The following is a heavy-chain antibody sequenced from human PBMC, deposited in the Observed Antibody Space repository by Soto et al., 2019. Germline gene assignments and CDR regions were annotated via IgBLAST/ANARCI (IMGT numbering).Heavy chain of an antibody. J-gene: IGHJ5*02. D-gene: IGHD3-16*01. CDR1: GFSFSTFG. Sequence: QVQLVEFGGGVVQPGRSLRLSCEASGFSFSTFGMDWVRQAPGQGLEWMAGISKDGTKKCHADSVKGRFTISRDNSKNTLSLQVNSLRRGDMAVYYCASGLGVLPLLTSWGQGTLVTVS. CDR3: ASGLGVLPLLTS. V-gene: IGHV3-30*03. CDR2: ISKDGTKK.